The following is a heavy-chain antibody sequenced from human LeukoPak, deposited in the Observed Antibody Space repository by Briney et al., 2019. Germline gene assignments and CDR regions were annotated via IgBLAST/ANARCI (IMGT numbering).Heavy chain of an antibody. V-gene: IGHV6-1*01. D-gene: IGHD2-2*01. Sequence: SQTLSLTCAISGDSVSSNSVTWNWIRRSPSRGLEWLGRTYYRSTWYNDYAVSVRGRITVNPDTSKNQFSLHLNSVTPEDTAVYYCARRLTQYDCFDPWGQGILDTVSS. CDR1: GDSVSSNSVT. CDR2: TYYRSTWYN. J-gene: IGHJ5*02. CDR3: ARRLTQYDCFDP.